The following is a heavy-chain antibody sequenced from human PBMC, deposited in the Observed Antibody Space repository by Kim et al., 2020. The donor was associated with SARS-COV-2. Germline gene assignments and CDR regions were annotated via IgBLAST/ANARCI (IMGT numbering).Heavy chain of an antibody. CDR1: GGSISRSRFY. D-gene: IGHD6-13*01. Sequence: SETLSLTCTVSGGSISRSRFYWGWIRQPPGKGLEWLESSYYSGNTYYNPSLKGRLTISLDTSKNQFSLNLSTVSAADSAVYYCAGGDDNSWFDYWGQGTLVTVSS. J-gene: IGHJ4*02. V-gene: IGHV4-39*07. CDR2: SYYSGNT. CDR3: AGGDDNSWFDY.